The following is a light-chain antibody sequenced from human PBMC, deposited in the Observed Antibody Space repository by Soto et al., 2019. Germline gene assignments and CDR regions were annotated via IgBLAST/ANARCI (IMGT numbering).Light chain of an antibody. J-gene: IGKJ4*01. CDR1: QALSNY. CDR2: SAS. V-gene: IGKV1-9*01. Sequence: DIQFTQSPSVLSAPVGDTVTITCRASQALSNYLAWYQQKPGKAPDLLIYSASTLQSGVPSRFSGSGSETEFSLTIRALQPEDFATYYCQQLSRYPLTFGGGTKVDIK. CDR3: QQLSRYPLT.